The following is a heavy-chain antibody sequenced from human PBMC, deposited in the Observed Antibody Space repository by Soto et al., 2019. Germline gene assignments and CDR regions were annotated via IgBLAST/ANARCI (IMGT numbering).Heavy chain of an antibody. CDR3: ARDWDILTGYDFDY. V-gene: IGHV3-48*04. Sequence: GGSLRLSCAASGCTFTSYSMNWVRQAPGKGLEWVSYIRGTTSYADSVKGRFTISRDNAKNTLYLQMNSLRAEDTAVYYCARDWDILTGYDFDYWGQGTLVTVSS. CDR2: IRGTT. CDR1: GCTFTSYS. J-gene: IGHJ4*02. D-gene: IGHD3-9*01.